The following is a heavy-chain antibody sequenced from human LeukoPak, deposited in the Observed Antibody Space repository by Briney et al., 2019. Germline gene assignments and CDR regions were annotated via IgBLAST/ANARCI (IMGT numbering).Heavy chain of an antibody. CDR2: IYTSGST. CDR3: AREGYSYGYYRSDY. CDR1: GGSISSYY. Sequence: PSETLSLTCTVSGGSISSYYWSWLRQPAGKGLEWIGRIYTSGSTNYNPSLKSRVTMSVDTSKNQFSLKLSSVTAADTAVYYCAREGYSYGYYRSDYWGQGTLVTVAS. J-gene: IGHJ4*02. D-gene: IGHD5-18*01. V-gene: IGHV4-4*07.